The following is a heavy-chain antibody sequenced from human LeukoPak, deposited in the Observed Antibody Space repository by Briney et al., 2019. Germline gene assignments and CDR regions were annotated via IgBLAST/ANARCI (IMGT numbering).Heavy chain of an antibody. D-gene: IGHD3-22*01. V-gene: IGHV3-13*01. J-gene: IGHJ4*02. Sequence: PGGSLRLSCAASGFTFSSYDMHWVRQATGKGLKWVSAIGTAGDTYYPGSVKGRFTISRENAKNSLYLQMNSLRAGDTAVYYCARGRQDYYDSSGYSFDYWGQGTLVTVSS. CDR3: ARGRQDYYDSSGYSFDY. CDR2: IGTAGDT. CDR1: GFTFSSYD.